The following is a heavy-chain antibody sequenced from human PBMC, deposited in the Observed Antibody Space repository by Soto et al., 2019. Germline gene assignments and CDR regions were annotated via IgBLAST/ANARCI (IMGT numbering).Heavy chain of an antibody. V-gene: IGHV3-23*01. D-gene: IGHD2-2*01. J-gene: IGHJ4*02. CDR3: ARTPLCSRSSCHENFFDN. CDR2: MTVGGSRT. Sequence: PGGSLRLSCAASGFSFNTYAMSWVRQAPGKGLEWVSGMTVGGSRTFYADSVKGRFTISRDNSKNTLFLQMNSLRADDTAIYHCARTPLCSRSSCHENFFDNWGQGTVVTVSS. CDR1: GFSFNTYA.